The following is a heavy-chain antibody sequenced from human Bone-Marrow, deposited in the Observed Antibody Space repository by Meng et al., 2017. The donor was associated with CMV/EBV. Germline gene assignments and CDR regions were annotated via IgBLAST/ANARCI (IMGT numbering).Heavy chain of an antibody. V-gene: IGHV4-4*01. CDR1: GDSISPHYW. Sequence: LTCAVFGDSISPHYWWSWVRQTPGKGLEWIGEISYSGRTKYTPSLKSRVTISVDKTTNHFSLKVASVTAADTGVYFCARSPGYWSLDYWGQGNLVTVSS. J-gene: IGHJ4*02. CDR2: ISYSGRT. CDR3: ARSPGYWSLDY. D-gene: IGHD2-8*02.